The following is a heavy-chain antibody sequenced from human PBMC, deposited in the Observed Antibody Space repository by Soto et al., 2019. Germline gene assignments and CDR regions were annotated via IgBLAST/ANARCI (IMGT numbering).Heavy chain of an antibody. J-gene: IGHJ4*02. V-gene: IGHV3-7*01. D-gene: IGHD3-10*01. Sequence: LXXSCAASGFSISDYWMNWVRQAPGKGPEXXXXXXXXGXXXHYXXSVXTXXXXSSXXXXXXPYLQMKTLRAEDTALYYCVRYHAPGSYQVYWGQGTLVTVSS. CDR1: GFSISDYW. CDR3: VRYHAPGSYQVY. CDR2: XXXXGXXX.